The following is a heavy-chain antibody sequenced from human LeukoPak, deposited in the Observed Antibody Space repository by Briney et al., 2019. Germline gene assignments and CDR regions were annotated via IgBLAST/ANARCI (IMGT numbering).Heavy chain of an antibody. CDR3: AHVSSIAGRFGH. D-gene: IGHD6-6*01. V-gene: IGHV2-5*02. Sequence: SGPTLVKPTQTLALTCTISGFSLCTSGVGVGWIRQPPGKALEWLALIYWDDDKRYSPSLKSRLTITKDTSKNQVVLTMTNMDPVDTATYYCAHVSSIAGRFGHWGQGTMVTVSS. J-gene: IGHJ4*02. CDR2: IYWDDDK. CDR1: GFSLCTSGVG.